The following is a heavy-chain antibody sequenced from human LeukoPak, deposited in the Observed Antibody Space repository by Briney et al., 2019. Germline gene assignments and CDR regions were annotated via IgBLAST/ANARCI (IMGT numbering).Heavy chain of an antibody. CDR3: ARDLWNFYDDSGYNRDSDS. V-gene: IGHV1-18*01. CDR1: TSR. J-gene: IGHJ5*01. CDR2: IGTYGGDT. D-gene: IGHD3-22*01. Sequence: ASVKVSCKATSRISWVRQAPGQGLEWMGRIGTYGGDTNYAQKFQGRITVTTDTSTSTVYMELRNLRSDDTAVYYCARDLWNFYDDSGYNRDSDSWGQGTLVTVSS.